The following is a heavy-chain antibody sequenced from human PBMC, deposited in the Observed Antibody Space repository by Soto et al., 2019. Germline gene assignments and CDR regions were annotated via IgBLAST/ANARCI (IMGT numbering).Heavy chain of an antibody. CDR1: RFTFSIYA. V-gene: IGHV3-23*01. J-gene: IGHJ4*02. D-gene: IGHD3-22*01. CDR3: VTRGRVFYDGSGHD. Sequence: VLLLESGGDLVQPGGSLRLSCAASRFTFSIYAMGWVRQAPGEGLEWVSAISDSGDNTYYADSVKGRFTISRDNSRNTLHLQMNSLRAEDSALYYCVTRGRVFYDGSGHDWGQGTLVTVSS. CDR2: ISDSGDNT.